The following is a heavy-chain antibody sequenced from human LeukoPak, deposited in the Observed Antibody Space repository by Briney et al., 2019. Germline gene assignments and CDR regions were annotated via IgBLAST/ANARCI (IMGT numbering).Heavy chain of an antibody. D-gene: IGHD2-8*02. CDR2: IQTGGDPK. V-gene: IGHV3-30*02. CDR3: AREASTEIIVGMDG. Sequence: GGSLRLSCAASGFSFSSNGIHWVRQAPGKGLAWVSFIQTGGDPKYYADSVRGRFTISRDNSKKTCSLQMDSLRVEDTATYYCAREASTEIIVGMDGRGQGTTVTVTS. CDR1: GFSFSSNG. J-gene: IGHJ6*02.